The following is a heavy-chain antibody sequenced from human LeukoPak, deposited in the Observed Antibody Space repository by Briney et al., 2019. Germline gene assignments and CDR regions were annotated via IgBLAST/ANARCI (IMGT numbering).Heavy chain of an antibody. J-gene: IGHJ4*02. CDR1: GYTFTSYG. D-gene: IGHD3-22*01. CDR2: ISAYNGNT. V-gene: IGHV1-18*01. CDR3: ARDGLEYYYDSSGYQTHFDY. Sequence: ASVKVSCKASGYTFTSYGISWVRQARGQGLEWMGWISAYNGNTNYAQKLQGRVTMTTDTSTSTAYMELRSLRSDDTAVYYCARDGLEYYYDSSGYQTHFDYWRQGTLVTVSS.